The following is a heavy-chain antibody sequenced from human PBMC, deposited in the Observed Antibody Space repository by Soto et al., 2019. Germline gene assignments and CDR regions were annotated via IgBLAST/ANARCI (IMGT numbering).Heavy chain of an antibody. J-gene: IGHJ4*02. CDR1: GGTFSSYT. V-gene: IGHV1-69*02. CDR3: ARLDYGDLDDY. CDR2: IIPILGIA. Sequence: VQMVQSGAEVKKPGSSVKVSCKASGGTFSSYTISWVRQAPGQGLEWMGRIIPILGIANYAQKFQGRVTITADKSTSTAYMELSSLRSEDTAVYYCARLDYGDLDDYWGQGTLVTVSS. D-gene: IGHD4-17*01.